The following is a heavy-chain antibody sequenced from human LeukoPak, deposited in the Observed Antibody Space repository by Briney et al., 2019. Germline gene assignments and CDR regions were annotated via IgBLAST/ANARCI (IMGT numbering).Heavy chain of an antibody. CDR3: ARVWRMGSSSWYLNGPPNWFDP. V-gene: IGHV4-34*01. CDR1: GGSFSGYY. CDR2: INHSGST. Sequence: SETLSLTCAVYGGSFSGYYWSWICQPPGKGLEWIGEINHSGSTNYNPSLKSRVTISVDTSKNQFSLKLSSVTAADTAVYYCARVWRMGSSSWYLNGPPNWFDPWGQGTLVTVSS. J-gene: IGHJ5*02. D-gene: IGHD6-13*01.